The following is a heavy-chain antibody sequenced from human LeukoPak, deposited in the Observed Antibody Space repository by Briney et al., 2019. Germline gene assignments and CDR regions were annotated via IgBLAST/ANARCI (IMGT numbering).Heavy chain of an antibody. CDR1: GFTFSTCA. D-gene: IGHD1-1*01. J-gene: IGHJ4*02. Sequence: GGSLRLSCAASGFTFSTCAMTWVRQAPGKGLEWISAISGSGISTNYADSVKGRFTISRDNSKNTLYLQLSSLRAEDTGVYYCARVNINNWHSCDYWGQGTLVTVSS. CDR3: ARVNINNWHSCDY. V-gene: IGHV3-23*01. CDR2: ISGSGIST.